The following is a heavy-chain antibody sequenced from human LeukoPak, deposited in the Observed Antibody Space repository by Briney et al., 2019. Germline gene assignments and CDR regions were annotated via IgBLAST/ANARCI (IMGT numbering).Heavy chain of an antibody. CDR2: INFHGHET. CDR1: GLNFNNYD. J-gene: IGHJ4*02. Sequence: GGSLRLSCVASGLNFNNYDLHWVRKAPGRGLDGVAFINFHGHETFYADSVEGRFTFSRDNSRNTVYLQMNSLRSEDTAVYYCAREAPICRNADCRTGFDYWGQGTLVAVSS. D-gene: IGHD1-1*01. V-gene: IGHV3-30*02. CDR3: AREAPICRNADCRTGFDY.